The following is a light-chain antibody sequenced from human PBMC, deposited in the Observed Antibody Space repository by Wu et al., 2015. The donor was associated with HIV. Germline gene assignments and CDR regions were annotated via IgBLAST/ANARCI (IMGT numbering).Light chain of an antibody. V-gene: IGKV3-11*01. Sequence: EIVLTQFPATLSLSPGERATLSCRASQSVASFLAWYQQKPGQAPRLLIYDASNRATGIPARFSGSGSGTDFTLTINRLEPEDFAVYFCQQYDTLPPTFGQGTRVEIK. CDR1: QSVASF. CDR2: DAS. CDR3: QQYDTLPPT. J-gene: IGKJ1*01.